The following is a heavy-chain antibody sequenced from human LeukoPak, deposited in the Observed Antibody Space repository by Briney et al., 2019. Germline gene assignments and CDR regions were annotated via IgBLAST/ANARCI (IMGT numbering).Heavy chain of an antibody. CDR3: ARVRCSDGSCYSVRYFDL. CDR2: IYYSGST. D-gene: IGHD2-15*01. V-gene: IGHV4-59*01. CDR1: GGSISSYY. J-gene: IGHJ2*01. Sequence: PSETLSLTCTVSGGSISSYYWSWIRQPPGKGLEWIVYIYYSGSTNYNPSLKSRVTISVDTSKNQFSLKLSSVTAADTAVYYYARVRCSDGSCYSVRYFDLWGRGTLVTVSS.